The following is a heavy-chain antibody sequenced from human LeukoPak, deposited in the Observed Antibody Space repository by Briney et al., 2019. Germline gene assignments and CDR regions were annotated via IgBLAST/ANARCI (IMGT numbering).Heavy chain of an antibody. Sequence: GGSLRLSCAASGFTFDDYTMSWVRQAPGKGLEWVSGINWNGGSTGYVDSVKGRFTISRDNAKNSLYLQMNSLRAEDTAVYYCARDAFSYYYYYMDVWGKGTTVTVSS. J-gene: IGHJ6*03. CDR3: ARDAFSYYYYYMDV. CDR1: GFTFDDYT. CDR2: INWNGGST. V-gene: IGHV3-20*04.